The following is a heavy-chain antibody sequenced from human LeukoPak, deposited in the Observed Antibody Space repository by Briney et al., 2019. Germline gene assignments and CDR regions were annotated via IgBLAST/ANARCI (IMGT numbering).Heavy chain of an antibody. CDR2: ISSSSSYI. CDR3: ARSRDFWSGYYY. V-gene: IGHV3-21*01. CDR1: GFTFSSYS. D-gene: IGHD3-3*01. Sequence: GALRLSCAASGFTFSSYSMNWVRQAPGKGLEWVSSISSSSSYIYYADSVKGRFTISRDNAKNSLYLQMNSLRAEDTAVYYCARSRDFWSGYYYWGQGTLVTVSS. J-gene: IGHJ4*02.